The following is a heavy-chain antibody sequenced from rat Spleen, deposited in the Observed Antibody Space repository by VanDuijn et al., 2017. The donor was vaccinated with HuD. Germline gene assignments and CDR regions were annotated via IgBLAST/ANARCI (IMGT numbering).Heavy chain of an antibody. V-gene: IGHV5-31*01. CDR1: GFTFNNYW. CDR3: TTGDYGYTRLFAY. CDR2: ITNASGRT. Sequence: EVQLVESGGGLVQPGGSLKLSCVASGFTFNNYWMTWIRQVPGKGLEWVASITNASGRTYYPDSVKGRFTISRDNAKSTLYLQMDSLTSEDTATYYCTTGDYGYTRLFAYWGQGTLVTVSS. D-gene: IGHD1-6*01. J-gene: IGHJ3*01.